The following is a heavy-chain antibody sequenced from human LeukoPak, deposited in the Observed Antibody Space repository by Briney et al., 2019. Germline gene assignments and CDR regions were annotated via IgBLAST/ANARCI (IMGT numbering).Heavy chain of an antibody. Sequence: GGSLRLSCATSGFTFSGHSMSWVRQAPGKGLEWVANIKQDGSEKYYVDSVKGRFTISRDNAKNSLYLQMNSLRAEDTAVYYCARESRQWLVLGGVDYWGQGTLVTVSS. CDR3: ARESRQWLVLGGVDY. D-gene: IGHD6-19*01. CDR1: GFTFSGHS. J-gene: IGHJ4*02. V-gene: IGHV3-7*01. CDR2: IKQDGSEK.